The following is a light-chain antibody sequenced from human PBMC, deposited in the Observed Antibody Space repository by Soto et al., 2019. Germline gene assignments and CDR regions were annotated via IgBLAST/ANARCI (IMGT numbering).Light chain of an antibody. CDR3: QQYNNWPHTT. CDR2: GAS. Sequence: EIVMTQSPATLSVSPGARATLSCRASQSVSSNLAWYQQKPGQAHRLLIYGASTRATGIPARFSGSGSGTEFTLTISSLKSEDFAVYYCQQYNNWPHTTFGQGTKVEIK. J-gene: IGKJ1*01. V-gene: IGKV3-15*01. CDR1: QSVSSN.